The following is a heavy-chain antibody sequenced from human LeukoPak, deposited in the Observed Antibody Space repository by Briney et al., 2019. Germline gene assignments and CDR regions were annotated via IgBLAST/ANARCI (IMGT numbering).Heavy chain of an antibody. V-gene: IGHV3-48*03. CDR1: GFTFSSYE. Sequence: PGGSLRLSCAASGFTFSSYEMNWVRQAPGKGLEWLAYISGSSSDIYYADSVKGRFTISRDNAKNSLFLQMNGLRPEDTALYYCATDPRLLIYWGHGTLVTVSS. CDR2: ISGSSSDI. CDR3: ATDPRLLIY. J-gene: IGHJ4*01. D-gene: IGHD2-21*01.